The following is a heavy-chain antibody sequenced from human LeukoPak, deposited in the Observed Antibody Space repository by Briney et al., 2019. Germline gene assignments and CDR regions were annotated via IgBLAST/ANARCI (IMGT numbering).Heavy chain of an antibody. D-gene: IGHD1-14*01. CDR1: GGSISSYY. CDR3: AREGGTHHFDY. V-gene: IGHV4-4*07. J-gene: IGHJ4*02. Sequence: PSETLSLTCTVSGGSISSYYWSWIRQPAGKGLEWIGRICTSGSTNYNPSLKRRVTMSGDTFKNQFSLKLSSVTHADTAAYYCAREGGTHHFDYWGQGTLVTVSS. CDR2: ICTSGST.